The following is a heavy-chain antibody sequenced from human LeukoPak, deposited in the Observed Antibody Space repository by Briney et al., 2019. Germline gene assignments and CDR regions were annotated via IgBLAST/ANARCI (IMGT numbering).Heavy chain of an antibody. J-gene: IGHJ4*02. CDR2: IYPGDSDT. CDR1: GYSFTSYW. Sequence: GESLKISCQGSGYSFTSYWIGWVRQMRGKGLEWMGIIYPGDSDTRYSPSFQGQVTISAAKSISTAYLQWSSLKASDTAMYYCARRATTVELDYWGQGTLVTVSS. D-gene: IGHD4-23*01. CDR3: ARRATTVELDY. V-gene: IGHV5-51*01.